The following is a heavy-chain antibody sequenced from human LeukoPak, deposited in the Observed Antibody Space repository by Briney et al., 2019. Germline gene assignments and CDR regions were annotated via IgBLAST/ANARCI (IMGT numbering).Heavy chain of an antibody. CDR3: ARGPSGYHNT. CDR1: GFTFSSYA. Sequence: QPGGSLRLSCAASGFTFSSYAMHWVRQAPGKGLEWVAVISYDGSNKYYADSVKGRFTTSRDNSKNTLYLQMNSLRAEDTAVYYCARGPSGYHNTGGQGTLVTVSS. CDR2: ISYDGSNK. V-gene: IGHV3-30*04. D-gene: IGHD5-12*01. J-gene: IGHJ4*02.